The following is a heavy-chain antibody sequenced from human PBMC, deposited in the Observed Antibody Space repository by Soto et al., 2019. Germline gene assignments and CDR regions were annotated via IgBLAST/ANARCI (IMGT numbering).Heavy chain of an antibody. D-gene: IGHD4-17*01. J-gene: IGHJ4*02. CDR2: IYHTGNT. Sequence: PSETLSLTCAVSGYSISGGFYWGWVRQPPGRGLEWIGSIYHTGNTYQSPSLKSRVTISVDTSENQLSLKLSSVTAADTAVYYCASGSTMTKMDYWGQGTLVTVSS. CDR1: GYSISGGFY. V-gene: IGHV4-38-2*01. CDR3: ASGSTMTKMDY.